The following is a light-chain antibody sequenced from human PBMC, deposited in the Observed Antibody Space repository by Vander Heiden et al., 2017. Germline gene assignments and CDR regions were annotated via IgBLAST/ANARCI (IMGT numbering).Light chain of an antibody. CDR2: DAS. CDR3: QQDDNLPIT. V-gene: IGKV1-33*01. Sequence: DIQTTQSPSSLSASVGDRVTSTCQASQDISNYLNWYQQKPGKAPKLLIYDASKLETGVPSRFSGSGSGTDFTFTISSLQPADIATYYCQQDDNLPITFGHGTKVDIK. CDR1: QDISNY. J-gene: IGKJ3*01.